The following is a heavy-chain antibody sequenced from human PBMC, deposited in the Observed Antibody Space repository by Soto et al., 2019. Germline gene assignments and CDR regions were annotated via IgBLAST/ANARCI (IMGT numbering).Heavy chain of an antibody. CDR2: INHSGST. V-gene: IGHV4-34*01. CDR1: GGSFSGYY. CDR3: ARYGMDV. Sequence: QVQLQQWGAGLLKPSETLSLTCAVYGGSFSGYYWSWIRQPPGKGLEWIGEINHSGSTNYNPSLKXRXNISVDTSKNQFSLKLSSVTAADTGVYYCARYGMDVWGQGTTVTVSS. J-gene: IGHJ6*02.